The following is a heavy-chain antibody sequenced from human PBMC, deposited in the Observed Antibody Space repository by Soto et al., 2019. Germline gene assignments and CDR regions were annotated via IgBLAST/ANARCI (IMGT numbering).Heavy chain of an antibody. J-gene: IGHJ4*02. CDR1: GFTFSSYW. CDR2: IKQDGSEK. Sequence: PWGSLRLSCAASGFTFSSYWMSWVRQAPGKGLEWVANIKQDGSEKYYVDSVKGRFTISRDNAKNSLYLQMNSLRAEDTAVYYCARVFCSSTSCGYFDYWGQGTLVNVSS. CDR3: ARVFCSSTSCGYFDY. V-gene: IGHV3-7*05. D-gene: IGHD2-2*01.